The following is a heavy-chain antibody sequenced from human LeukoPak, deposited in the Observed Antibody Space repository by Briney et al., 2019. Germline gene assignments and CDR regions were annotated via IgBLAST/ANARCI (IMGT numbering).Heavy chain of an antibody. D-gene: IGHD3-22*01. J-gene: IGHJ3*02. Sequence: SGRSLRLSCAASGSTFSSYGMHWVRQAPGKGLEWVAVISYDGSNKYYADSVKGRFTISRDNSKNTLYLQMNSLRAEDTAVYYCARGLSYYYDSSLGAFDIWGQGTMVTVSS. CDR1: GSTFSSYG. CDR3: ARGLSYYYDSSLGAFDI. V-gene: IGHV3-30*19. CDR2: ISYDGSNK.